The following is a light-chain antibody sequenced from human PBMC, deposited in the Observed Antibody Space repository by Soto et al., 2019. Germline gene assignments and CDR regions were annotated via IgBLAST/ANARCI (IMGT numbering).Light chain of an antibody. Sequence: QSALTQPPSVSGSPGQSVTISCTGISSDIGSYNRVSWYQQPPGKAPRLIIYEVVQRPSGVPDRFSGSKSGNTASLTVSGLQAADEADYFCKSYAGSNTYVFGSGTKVTVL. J-gene: IGLJ1*01. CDR2: EVV. V-gene: IGLV2-8*01. CDR3: KSYAGSNTYV. CDR1: SSDIGSYNR.